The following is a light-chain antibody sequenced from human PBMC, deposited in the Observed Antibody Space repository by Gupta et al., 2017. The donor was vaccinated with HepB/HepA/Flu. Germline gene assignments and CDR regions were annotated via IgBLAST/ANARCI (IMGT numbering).Light chain of an antibody. Sequence: DIPSTQSPSSLSASVGDRVTITCRASQSVLTYLNWYQQEAGRAPKVLIYGASILQRGVTSRFSGGGSGSDSALTIGSLETGELSTYDGQQVIPVPLNCGGGTKVEF. J-gene: IGKJ4*01. CDR1: QSVLTY. CDR3: QQVIPVPLN. V-gene: IGKV1-39*01. CDR2: GAS.